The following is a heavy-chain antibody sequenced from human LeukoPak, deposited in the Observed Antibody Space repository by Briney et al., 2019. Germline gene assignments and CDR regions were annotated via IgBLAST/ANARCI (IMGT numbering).Heavy chain of an antibody. CDR3: ARERYYGSGSLFNWFDP. Sequence: ASVKVSCKASGYIFTNYAISWVRQAPGQGLEWMGWISTYNGNTKNAQKLQGRVTMTTDTSTSTAYMELSSLRSEDTAVYYCARERYYGSGSLFNWFDPWGQGTLVTVSS. CDR2: ISTYNGNT. V-gene: IGHV1-18*01. J-gene: IGHJ5*02. CDR1: GYIFTNYA. D-gene: IGHD3-10*01.